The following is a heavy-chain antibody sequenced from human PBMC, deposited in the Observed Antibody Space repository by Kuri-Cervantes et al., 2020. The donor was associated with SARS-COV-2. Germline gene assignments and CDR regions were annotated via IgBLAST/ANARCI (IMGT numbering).Heavy chain of an antibody. CDR3: VRDSWQLVRLWGEFDY. CDR2: ISSNGGST. Sequence: GESLKISCSASGFTFSSYAMHWVRQAPGKGLEYVSAISSNGGSTYYADSVKGRFTISRDNSKNTLYLQMSSLRAEDTAVYYCVRDSWQLVRLWGEFDYWGQGTLVTVSS. CDR1: GFTFSSYA. V-gene: IGHV3-64D*06. D-gene: IGHD6-6*01. J-gene: IGHJ4*02.